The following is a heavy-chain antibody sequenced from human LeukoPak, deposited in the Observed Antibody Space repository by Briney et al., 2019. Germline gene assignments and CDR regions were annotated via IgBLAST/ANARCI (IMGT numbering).Heavy chain of an antibody. D-gene: IGHD3-3*02. V-gene: IGHV4-59*01. CDR1: GGSISTYY. CDR3: ARGHYLFDP. Sequence: SQTLSLTCTVSGGSISTYYWSWIRQPPGKGLEWIGYIYYSGNTGYTPSLKSRVTISVDTSKNQFSLKLRSVTAADTAVYYCARGHYLFDPWGQGTLVTVSS. J-gene: IGHJ5*02. CDR2: IYYSGNT.